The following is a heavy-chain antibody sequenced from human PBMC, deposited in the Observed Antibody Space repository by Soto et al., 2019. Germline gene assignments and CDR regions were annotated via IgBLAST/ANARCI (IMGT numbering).Heavy chain of an antibody. CDR1: GGSISSYC. CDR2: IYYSGST. D-gene: IGHD2-2*01. J-gene: IGHJ6*02. CDR3: ARLWRDIVVVPAAPDYYYYGMDV. V-gene: IGHV4-59*01. Sequence: PSETLSLTCTVSGGSISSYCWSWIRQPPGKGLEWIGYIYYSGSTNYNPSLKSRVTISVDTSKNQFSLKLSSVTAADTAVYYCARLWRDIVVVPAAPDYYYYGMDVWGQGTTVTVSS.